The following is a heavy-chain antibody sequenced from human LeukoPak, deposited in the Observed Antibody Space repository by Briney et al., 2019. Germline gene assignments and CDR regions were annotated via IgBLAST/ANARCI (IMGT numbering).Heavy chain of an antibody. V-gene: IGHV5-51*01. CDR3: ARGGSGWSFYS. CDR2: IYPSDSDT. J-gene: IGHJ5*01. D-gene: IGHD6-19*01. CDR1: GYTFTSYW. Sequence: GESLKISCKASGYTFTSYWIGWVRQMPGKGPEWMGLIYPSDSDTRYSPSFQGQVTISADKSISTAYLQWSSLKASDTAMYCCARGGSGWSFYSWGQGTLVTVSS.